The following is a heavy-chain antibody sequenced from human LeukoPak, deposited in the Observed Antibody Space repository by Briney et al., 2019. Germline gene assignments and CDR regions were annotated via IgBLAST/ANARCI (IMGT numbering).Heavy chain of an antibody. Sequence: GGSLRLSCAASGFPFSSYSMHWVRQAPGNGLEWVAVISNDGSHKYYADSVKGRFIISRDNSKNALSLQMNTLRPDDTAVFYCARDPNRLADYGGDYFDHWGQGTLVTVSS. CDR3: ARDPNRLADYGGDYFDH. V-gene: IGHV3-30*04. CDR1: GFPFSSYS. J-gene: IGHJ4*02. CDR2: ISNDGSHK. D-gene: IGHD4-23*01.